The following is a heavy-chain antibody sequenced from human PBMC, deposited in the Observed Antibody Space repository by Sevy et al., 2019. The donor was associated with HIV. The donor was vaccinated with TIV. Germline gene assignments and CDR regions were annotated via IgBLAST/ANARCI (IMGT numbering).Heavy chain of an antibody. J-gene: IGHJ4*02. CDR2: IYYNGHI. Sequence: SETLSLTCTVSGGSITSLYWNWIRQPPGKGLVWIANIYYNGHINYNPSLKSRVTLSLDTSKNQFSLGLGSVTAADTAMYYCAGENAWGRGYSWGQGTLVTVSS. CDR1: GGSITSLY. D-gene: IGHD1-26*01. V-gene: IGHV4-59*08. CDR3: AGENAWGRGYS.